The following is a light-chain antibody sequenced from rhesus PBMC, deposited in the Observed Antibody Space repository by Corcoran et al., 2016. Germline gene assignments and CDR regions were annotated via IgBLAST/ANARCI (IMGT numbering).Light chain of an antibody. V-gene: IGLV2-13*03. Sequence: QAAPTQSPSVSGSPGQSVTISCTGTGNDIGGSNRVSWYQVHPGKAPKVIIYEVIKRPSGVSDRFSGSKSANTASLTISGLQAEDEADYYCSSYATLNTFIFGSGTRLTVL. CDR3: SSYATLNTFI. CDR2: EVI. J-gene: IGLJ1*01. CDR1: GNDIGGSNR.